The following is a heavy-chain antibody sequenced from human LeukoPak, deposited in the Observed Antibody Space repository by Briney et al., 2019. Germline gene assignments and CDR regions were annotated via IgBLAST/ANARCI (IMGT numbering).Heavy chain of an antibody. D-gene: IGHD2-15*01. CDR2: ISYDGSNK. V-gene: IGHV3-30-3*01. CDR1: GFTFSSYA. CDR3: ARDWIIEGGGSWIFDY. J-gene: IGHJ4*02. Sequence: GGSLRLSCAASGFTFSSYAMHWVRQAPGKGLEWVAVISYDGSNKYYADSVKGRFTISRDNSKNTLYLRMNSLRAEDTAVYYCARDWIIEGGGSWIFDYWGQGTLVTVSS.